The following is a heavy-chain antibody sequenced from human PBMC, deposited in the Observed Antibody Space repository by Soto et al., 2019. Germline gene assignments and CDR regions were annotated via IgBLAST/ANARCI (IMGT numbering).Heavy chain of an antibody. D-gene: IGHD2-2*01. CDR2: VKSKTDDGTR. Sequence: EVQLVESGGGLVKPGGSLRLSCAASGFTFSRAWMNWVRQAPGKGLEWVGHVKSKTDDGTRDYAAPVEGRFTISRDDSKNTLYLQMNSLKTEDTAVYYCTADLPDLSSISDYWGQGTLVIVSS. CDR3: TADLPDLSSISDY. J-gene: IGHJ4*02. V-gene: IGHV3-15*07. CDR1: GFTFSRAW.